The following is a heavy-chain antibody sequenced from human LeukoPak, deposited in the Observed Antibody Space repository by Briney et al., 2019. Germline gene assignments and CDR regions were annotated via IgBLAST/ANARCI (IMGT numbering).Heavy chain of an antibody. Sequence: GSLRLSCAASGFTVSSNYMSWVRQAPGKGLEWVSVIYSGGSTYYADSVKGRFTISRDNSKNTLYLQMNSLRAEDTAVYYCARGMSDSPDFDYWGQGTLVTVSS. CDR1: GFTVSSNY. D-gene: IGHD2-15*01. J-gene: IGHJ4*02. CDR2: IYSGGST. CDR3: ARGMSDSPDFDY. V-gene: IGHV3-53*01.